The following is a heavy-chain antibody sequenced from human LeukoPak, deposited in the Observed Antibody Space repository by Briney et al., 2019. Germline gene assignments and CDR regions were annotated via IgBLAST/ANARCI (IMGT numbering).Heavy chain of an antibody. J-gene: IGHJ4*02. V-gene: IGHV4-39*01. CDR1: GGSISSSDYY. Sequence: SETLSLTCTGSGGSISSSDYYWGWIRQPPGKGLEWIGTIYYSGSNYYNPSLKSRVTISVDTSKNQFSLKLSSSSAADTAVYYCARHSGSRYYSGSGSYYNSAWDYWGQGILVTVSS. CDR3: ARHSGSRYYSGSGSYYNSAWDY. D-gene: IGHD3-10*01. CDR2: IYYSGSN.